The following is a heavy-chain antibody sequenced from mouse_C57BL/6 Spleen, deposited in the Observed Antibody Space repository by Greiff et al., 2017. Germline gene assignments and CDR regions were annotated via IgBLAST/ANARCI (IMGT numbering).Heavy chain of an antibody. CDR1: GYSITSGYY. CDR2: ISYDGSN. CDR3: ARDEWKGGYFDV. Sequence: EVQRVESGPGLVKPSQSLSLTCSVTGYSITSGYYWNWIRQFPGNKLEWMGYISYDGSNNYNPSLKNRISITRDTSKNQFFLKLNSVTTEDTATYYCARDEWKGGYFDVWGTGTTVTVSS. J-gene: IGHJ1*03. V-gene: IGHV3-6*01.